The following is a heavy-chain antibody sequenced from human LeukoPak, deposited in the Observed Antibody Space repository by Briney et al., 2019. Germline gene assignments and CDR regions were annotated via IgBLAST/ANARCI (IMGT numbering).Heavy chain of an antibody. CDR3: ARDQGYSYGSDY. V-gene: IGHV3-21*05. Sequence: GGSLRLSCEASGFSLSSYEMNWVRQAPGKGLEWVSYISSSSSYTNYADSVKGRFTISRDNAKNSLYLQMNSLRAEDTAVYYCARDQGYSYGSDYWGQGTLVTVSS. D-gene: IGHD5-18*01. CDR1: GFSLSSYE. J-gene: IGHJ4*02. CDR2: ISSSSSYT.